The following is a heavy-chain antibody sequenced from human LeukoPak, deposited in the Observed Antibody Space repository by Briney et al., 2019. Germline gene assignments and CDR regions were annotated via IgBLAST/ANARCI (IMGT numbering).Heavy chain of an antibody. CDR2: ISYDGSNK. V-gene: IGHV3-30-3*01. D-gene: IGHD6-13*01. Sequence: GGSLRLSCAASGFTFSSYAMHWVRQAPGKGLEWVAVISYDGSNKYYADSVKGRFTISRDNSKNTLYLQMNSLRAEDTAVYYCARDSMAAAKPNLPFDYWGQGTLVTVSS. CDR3: ARDSMAAAKPNLPFDY. J-gene: IGHJ4*02. CDR1: GFTFSSYA.